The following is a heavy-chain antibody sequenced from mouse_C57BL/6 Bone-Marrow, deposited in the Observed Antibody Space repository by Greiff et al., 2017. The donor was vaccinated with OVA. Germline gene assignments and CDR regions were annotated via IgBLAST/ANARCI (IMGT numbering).Heavy chain of an antibody. J-gene: IGHJ4*01. D-gene: IGHD1-1*01. CDR3: ARYDDYGSGAMDY. CDR2: IYPRSGNT. CDR1: GYTFTSYG. V-gene: IGHV1-81*01. Sequence: QVQLQQSGAELARPGASVKLSCKASGYTFTSYGISWVKQRTGQGLEWIGEIYPRSGNTNYNEKFKGKATLTADKSSSTAYMELRSLTSEDSAVYFCARYDDYGSGAMDYWGQGTSVTVSA.